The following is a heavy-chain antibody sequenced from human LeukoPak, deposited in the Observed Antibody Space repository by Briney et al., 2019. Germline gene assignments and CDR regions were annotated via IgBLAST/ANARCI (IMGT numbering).Heavy chain of an antibody. CDR3: AKDLHGSSVPY. Sequence: PGGSLRLSCAASGFTLSNYAMHWVRQAPGKGLEWVAFTQHDGDNKYYADSVKGRFTISRDNSKNTLYLQMNSLRAEDTAVYYCAKDLHGSSVPYWGQGTLVTVSS. CDR2: TQHDGDNK. CDR1: GFTLSNYA. J-gene: IGHJ4*02. V-gene: IGHV3-30*02. D-gene: IGHD2-2*03.